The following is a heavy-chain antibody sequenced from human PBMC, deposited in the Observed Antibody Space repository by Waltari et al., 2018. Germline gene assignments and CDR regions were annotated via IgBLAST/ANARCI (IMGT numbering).Heavy chain of an antibody. Sequence: QPPLQESGPGLVKPSGTLSLTCSVSDGTILSSSYYWAWIRQPPGKGLEWIGSIFYDGTTYYNPSLKSRVTISIDTSRSQFSLKLMSVAAAETAFYYCARHGYFGSGSFHVWGQGTKVIVSS. CDR2: IFYDGTT. CDR1: DGTILSSSYY. V-gene: IGHV4-39*01. J-gene: IGHJ3*01. CDR3: ARHGYFGSGSFHV. D-gene: IGHD3-10*01.